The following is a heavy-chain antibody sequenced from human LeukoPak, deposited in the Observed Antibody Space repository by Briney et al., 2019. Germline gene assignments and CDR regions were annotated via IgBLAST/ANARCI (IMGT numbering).Heavy chain of an antibody. J-gene: IGHJ3*02. Sequence: ASVKVSCKASGYTFTGYYMHWVRQAPGQGLEWMGRINPNSGGTNYAQKFQGRVTMTRDTSISTAYMELSRLRSDDTAVYYCARKSGSYYDFAFDIWGQGTMVTVSS. CDR3: ARKSGSYYDFAFDI. V-gene: IGHV1-2*06. D-gene: IGHD1-26*01. CDR1: GYTFTGYY. CDR2: INPNSGGT.